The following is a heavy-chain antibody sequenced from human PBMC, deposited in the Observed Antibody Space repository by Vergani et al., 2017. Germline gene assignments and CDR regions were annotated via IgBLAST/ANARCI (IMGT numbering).Heavy chain of an antibody. D-gene: IGHD2-2*01. CDR1: GFTFGDYA. V-gene: IGHV3-49*04. CDR3: TRDCSSTSCYQAEYFQH. CDR2: IRSKAYGGTT. Sequence: EVQLVESGGGLVKPGGSLRLSCTASGFTFGDYAMSWVRQAPGKGLEWVGFIRSKAYGGTTEYAASVKGRFTISRDDSKSIAYLQINSLKTEDTAVYYCTRDCSSTSCYQAEYFQHWGQGTLVTVSS. J-gene: IGHJ1*01.